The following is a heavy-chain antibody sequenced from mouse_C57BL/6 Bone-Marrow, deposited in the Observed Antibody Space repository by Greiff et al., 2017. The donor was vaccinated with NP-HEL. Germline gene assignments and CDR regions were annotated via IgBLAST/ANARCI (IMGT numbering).Heavy chain of an antibody. J-gene: IGHJ4*01. D-gene: IGHD1-1*01. CDR2: IDPETGGT. CDR1: GYTFTDYE. CDR3: TRWGTTVVAYYYAMDY. Sequence: QVHVKQSGAELVRPGASVTLSCKASGYTFTDYEMHWVKQTPVHGLEWIGAIDPETGGTAYNQKFKGKAILTADKSSSTAYMELRSLTSEDSAVYYCTRWGTTVVAYYYAMDYWGQGTSVTVSS. V-gene: IGHV1-15*01.